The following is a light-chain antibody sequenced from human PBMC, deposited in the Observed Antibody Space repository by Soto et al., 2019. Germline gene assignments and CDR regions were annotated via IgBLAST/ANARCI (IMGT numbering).Light chain of an antibody. Sequence: DIQMTQSPSTLSASVGDRVTITCRASQSISSWLAWYQQKPGKAPNLLIYKASTLESGVPSRFSGSGSGTDFTLTISSLEPEDFAVYYCQQRSNRPPGITFGQGTRLEIK. CDR2: KAS. CDR1: QSISSW. V-gene: IGKV1-5*03. J-gene: IGKJ5*01. CDR3: QQRSNRPPGIT.